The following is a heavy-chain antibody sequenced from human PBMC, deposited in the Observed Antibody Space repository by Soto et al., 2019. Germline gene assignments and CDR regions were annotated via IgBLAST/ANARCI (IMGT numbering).Heavy chain of an antibody. D-gene: IGHD2-15*01. CDR1: GGSISSGGYY. V-gene: IGHV4-31*03. J-gene: IGHJ5*02. Sequence: SETLSLTCTVSGGSISSGGYYWSWIRQHPGKGLEWIGYIYYSGSTYYNPSLKSRVTISVDTSKNQFSLKLSSVTAADTAVYYCARAQDCSGGSCYRRRVWFDPWGQGTLVTVSS. CDR3: ARAQDCSGGSCYRRRVWFDP. CDR2: IYYSGST.